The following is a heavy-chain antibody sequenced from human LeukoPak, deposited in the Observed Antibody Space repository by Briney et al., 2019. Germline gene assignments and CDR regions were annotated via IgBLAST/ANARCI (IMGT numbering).Heavy chain of an antibody. CDR2: ISGGGDNT. J-gene: IGHJ4*02. D-gene: IGHD3-10*02. V-gene: IGHV3-23*02. CDR1: GFTFNNYA. Sequence: PGESLKISCAASGFTFNNYAMTWVRQAPGKGREWVSTISGGGDNTYYGASVGGRFTISRDHAKNTLHLQMNSLRVEDTAVYYCAKDRVVRGVMGAGAYWGQGTLVTVSS. CDR3: AKDRVVRGVMGAGAY.